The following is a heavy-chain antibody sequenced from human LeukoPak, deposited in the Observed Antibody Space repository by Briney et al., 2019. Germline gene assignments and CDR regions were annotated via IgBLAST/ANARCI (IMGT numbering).Heavy chain of an antibody. CDR3: ARETTVPDY. CDR1: GGSISSYY. J-gene: IGHJ4*02. D-gene: IGHD1-1*01. CDR2: IYYSGST. V-gene: IGHV4-59*01. Sequence: SETLSLTCTVSGGSISSYYWSWIRQPPGKGLEWIGYIYYSGSTNYNPSLKSRVTISVDTSKNQFSPKLSSVTAADTAVYYCARETTVPDYWGQGTLVTVSS.